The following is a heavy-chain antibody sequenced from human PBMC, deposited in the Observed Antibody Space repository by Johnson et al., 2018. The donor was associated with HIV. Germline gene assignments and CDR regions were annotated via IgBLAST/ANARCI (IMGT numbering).Heavy chain of an antibody. CDR3: ARELTSGSSMAFDI. Sequence: EQLVESGGGLVKPGGSLRLSCAASGFTFSSYWMHWVRQAPGKGLVWVSRINSDESSTTYADSVKGRFTISRDNAKNTLYLQMSSLRAEDTALYYCARELTSGSSMAFDIWGQGTMVTVSS. CDR1: GFTFSSYW. CDR2: INSDESST. V-gene: IGHV3-74*01. J-gene: IGHJ3*02. D-gene: IGHD1-26*01.